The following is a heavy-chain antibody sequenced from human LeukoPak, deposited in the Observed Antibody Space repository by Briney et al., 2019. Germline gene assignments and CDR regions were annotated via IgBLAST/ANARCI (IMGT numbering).Heavy chain of an antibody. D-gene: IGHD3-16*02. Sequence: GASVKVSCKASGGTFSSYAISWVRQAPGQGLEWMGGIIPIFGTANYAQKFQGRVTITADKSTSTAYMDLSSLRSEDTAVYYCASRYYDYVWGSYRYSYYYYMDVWVKGPTVTVSS. V-gene: IGHV1-69*06. J-gene: IGHJ6*03. CDR3: ASRYYDYVWGSYRYSYYYYMDV. CDR1: GGTFSSYA. CDR2: IIPIFGTA.